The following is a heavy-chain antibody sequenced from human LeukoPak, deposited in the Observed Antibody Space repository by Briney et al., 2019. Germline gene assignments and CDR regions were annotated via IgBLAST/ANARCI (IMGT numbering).Heavy chain of an antibody. CDR2: LYIGGNT. J-gene: IGHJ4*02. D-gene: IGHD5-18*01. CDR3: MTAAGYNFGQY. V-gene: IGHV3-53*01. Sequence: GGSLRLSCAASDFTFSSYSMNWVRQAPGKGLEWVSALYIGGNTYYADSVRGRFTISRDNSKNTLYLQMNSLRAEDTAIYYCMTAAGYNFGQYWGQGTLVTVSS. CDR1: DFTFSSYS.